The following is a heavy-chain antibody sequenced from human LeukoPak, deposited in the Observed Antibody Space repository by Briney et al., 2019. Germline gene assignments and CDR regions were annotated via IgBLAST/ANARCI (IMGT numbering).Heavy chain of an antibody. Sequence: ASVKVSCKASGGTFSSYAISWARQAPGQGLEWMGWISAYNGNTNYAQKLQGRVTMTTDTSTSTAYMELRSLRSDDTAVYYCARDNYGMDVWGQGTTVTVSS. J-gene: IGHJ6*02. CDR2: ISAYNGNT. V-gene: IGHV1-18*01. CDR3: ARDNYGMDV. CDR1: GGTFSSYA.